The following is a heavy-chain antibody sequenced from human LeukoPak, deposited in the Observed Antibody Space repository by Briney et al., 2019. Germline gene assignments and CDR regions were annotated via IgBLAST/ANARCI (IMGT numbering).Heavy chain of an antibody. CDR3: ARGENFSAGYSP. V-gene: IGHV4-39*07. CDR2: IYYSGST. J-gene: IGHJ5*02. D-gene: IGHD5-18*01. Sequence: PSETLSLTCTVSGGSISSSSYYWGWIRQPPGKGLEWIGSIYYSGSTYYNPSLKSRVTISVDTSKNQFSLKLSSVTAADTAVYYCARGENFSAGYSPWGQGTLVTVSS. CDR1: GGSISSSSYY.